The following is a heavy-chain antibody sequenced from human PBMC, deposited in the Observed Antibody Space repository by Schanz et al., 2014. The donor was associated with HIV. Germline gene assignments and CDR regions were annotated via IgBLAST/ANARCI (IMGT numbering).Heavy chain of an antibody. CDR2: ISGSGGST. V-gene: IGHV3-23*01. Sequence: VQMLESGGGLVQPGGSLRLSCADSGVTFSSYAMTWVRQPPGKGLEWVSTISGSGGSTYYADSVKGRFTIYRDNSKNTLHLQMHSLRAEDTAIYYCAKTSITLGMDVWGQGTTVTVSS. CDR1: GVTFSSYA. D-gene: IGHD1-20*01. CDR3: AKTSITLGMDV. J-gene: IGHJ6*02.